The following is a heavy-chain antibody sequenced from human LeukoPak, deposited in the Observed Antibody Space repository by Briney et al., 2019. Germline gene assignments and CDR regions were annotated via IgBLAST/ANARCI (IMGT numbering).Heavy chain of an antibody. D-gene: IGHD3-22*01. V-gene: IGHV7-4-1*02. Sequence: ASVKVSCEASGYTFTSYAMNWVRQAPGQGLEWMGWINTNTGNPTYAQGFTGRFVFSLDTSVSTAYLQISSLKAEDTAVYYCARVPSGTNHYDSSPAYYYYYMDVWGKGTTVTVSS. J-gene: IGHJ6*03. CDR2: INTNTGNP. CDR3: ARVPSGTNHYDSSPAYYYYYMDV. CDR1: GYTFTSYA.